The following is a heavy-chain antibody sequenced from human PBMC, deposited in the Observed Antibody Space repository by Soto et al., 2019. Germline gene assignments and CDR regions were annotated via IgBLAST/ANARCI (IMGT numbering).Heavy chain of an antibody. J-gene: IGHJ4*02. D-gene: IGHD2-15*01. CDR1: GYTFTSYG. CDR3: ARVDDIVLVAADY. CDR2: ISAYNGDT. V-gene: IGHV1-18*01. Sequence: QVQLVQSGGEVKKPGASVKVSCKASGYTFTSYGISWVRQAPGQGLEWMGWISAYNGDTDHAQKRQGRVTMTTDTSTSTAYMELRRLRSDAAAVYYCARVDDIVLVAADYWGQGTLVTVSS.